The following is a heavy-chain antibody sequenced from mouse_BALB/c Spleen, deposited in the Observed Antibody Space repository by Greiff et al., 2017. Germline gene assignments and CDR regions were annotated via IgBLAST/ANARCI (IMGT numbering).Heavy chain of an antibody. CDR2: IDPENGDT. D-gene: IGHD3-1*01. V-gene: IGHV14-4*02. Sequence: EVQLQQSGAELVRSGASVKLSCTASGFNIKDYYMHWVKQRPEQGLEWIGWIDPENGDTEYAPKFQGKATMTADTSSNTAYLQLSSLTSEDTAVYYWNALTGTNYAMDYWGQGTSVTVSS. CDR1: GFNIKDYY. CDR3: NALTGTNYAMDY. J-gene: IGHJ4*01.